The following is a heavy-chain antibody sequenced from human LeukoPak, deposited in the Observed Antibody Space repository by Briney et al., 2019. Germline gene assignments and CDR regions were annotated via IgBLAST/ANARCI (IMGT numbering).Heavy chain of an antibody. CDR1: GYTFTSYG. D-gene: IGHD4-11*01. CDR3: ARDWDYSNEYYYYFYGMDV. V-gene: IGHV1-18*01. CDR2: ISAYNGNT. J-gene: IGHJ6*02. Sequence: GASVKVSCKASGYTFTSYGISWVRQAPGQGLEWMGWISAYNGNTNYAQKLQGRVTMTTDTSTSTAYMELRSLRSDDTAVYYCARDWDYSNEYYYYFYGMDVGGQGTTVTVPS.